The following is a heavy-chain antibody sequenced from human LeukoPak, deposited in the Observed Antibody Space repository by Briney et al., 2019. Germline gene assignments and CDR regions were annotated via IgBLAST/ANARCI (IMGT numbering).Heavy chain of an antibody. D-gene: IGHD6-19*01. CDR2: IYHSGST. Sequence: SETLSLTCTVSGGSISSGGYYWSWIRQPPGRGLEWIGEIYHSGSTNYNPSLKSRVTISVDKSKNQFSLKLSSVTAADTAVYYCARRRQWLDYWGQGTLVTVSS. V-gene: IGHV4-30-2*01. CDR3: ARRRQWLDY. CDR1: GGSISSGGYY. J-gene: IGHJ4*02.